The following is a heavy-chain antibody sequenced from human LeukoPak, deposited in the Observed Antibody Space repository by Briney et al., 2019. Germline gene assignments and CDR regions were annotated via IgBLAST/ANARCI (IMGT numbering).Heavy chain of an antibody. CDR1: GGSFSGYY. V-gene: IGHV4-34*09. Sequence: PSETLSLTCAVYGGSFSGYYWSWIRQPPGKGLEWIGEINHSGSTNYNPPLKSRVTISVDTSKNQFSLKLSSVTAADTAVYYCARVPLLLFGVSTNAFDIWGQGTMVTVSS. CDR3: ARVPLLLFGVSTNAFDI. J-gene: IGHJ3*02. CDR2: INHSGST. D-gene: IGHD3-10*01.